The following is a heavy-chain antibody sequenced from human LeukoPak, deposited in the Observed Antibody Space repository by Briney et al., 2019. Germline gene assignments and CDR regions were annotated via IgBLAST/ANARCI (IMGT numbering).Heavy chain of an antibody. CDR1: GGTFSTYA. Sequence: GASVKVSCKASGGTFSTYAINWVRQAPGQGLEWMGWINPNSGGTNYAQKFQGRVTMTRDTSISTAYMELSRLRSDDTAVYYCARDPPRQLVPHSFDYWGQGTLVTVSS. V-gene: IGHV1-2*02. D-gene: IGHD6-13*01. CDR2: INPNSGGT. CDR3: ARDPPRQLVPHSFDY. J-gene: IGHJ4*02.